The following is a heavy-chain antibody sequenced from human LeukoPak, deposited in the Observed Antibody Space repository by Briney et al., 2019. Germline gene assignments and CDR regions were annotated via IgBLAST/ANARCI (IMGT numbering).Heavy chain of an antibody. CDR3: ARDRYSSSWYQSWFDP. CDR1: GGSISSYY. CDR2: IYYSGST. V-gene: IGHV4-59*01. D-gene: IGHD6-13*01. Sequence: SETLSLTCTVSGGSISSYYWSWIRQPPGKGLEWIGYIYYSGSTNYNPSLKSRVTISVDTSKNQFSLKLSSVTAADTAAYYCARDRYSSSWYQSWFDPWGQGTLVTVSS. J-gene: IGHJ5*02.